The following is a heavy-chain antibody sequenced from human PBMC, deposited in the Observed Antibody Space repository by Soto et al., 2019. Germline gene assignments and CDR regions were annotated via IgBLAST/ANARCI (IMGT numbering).Heavy chain of an antibody. J-gene: IGHJ4*02. V-gene: IGHV4-59*08. D-gene: IGHD7-27*01. Sequence: SETLSLTCTVSGDSISTDYWSWIRQSPGKGLEWIGFIYYGGSTNYNPSLKCRVTISVDTPKNQFSLKLSFVTAADTAVYYCAKNWNWGSLVHWGQGTLVTVS. CDR1: GDSISTDY. CDR3: AKNWNWGSLVH. CDR2: IYYGGST.